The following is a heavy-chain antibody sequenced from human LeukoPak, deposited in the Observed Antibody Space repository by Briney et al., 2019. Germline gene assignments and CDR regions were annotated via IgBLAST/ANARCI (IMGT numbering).Heavy chain of an antibody. Sequence: SVKVSCKASGGTFSSYAISWVRQAPGQGLEWMGGIIPIFGTANYAQKFQGRVTITADESTSTAYMELSSLRSEDTAVYYCARDPLRPNAFDIWGQGTMVTVSS. CDR1: GGTFSSYA. CDR3: ARDPLRPNAFDI. J-gene: IGHJ3*02. D-gene: IGHD5-12*01. V-gene: IGHV1-69*13. CDR2: IIPIFGTA.